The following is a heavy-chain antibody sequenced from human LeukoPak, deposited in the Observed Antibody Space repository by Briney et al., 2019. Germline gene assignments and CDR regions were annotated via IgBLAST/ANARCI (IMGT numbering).Heavy chain of an antibody. Sequence: PGGPLRLSCAASGFSVSNNYLSWVRQPPGKGLEWVSVIHSGGRTKYADSVRDRFTISRDTAKNTVYLQMNSLRVDDTAAYYCARPGSASGYWVHWGQGTLVTVSS. J-gene: IGHJ4*02. CDR2: IHSGGRT. V-gene: IGHV3-66*01. CDR1: GFSVSNNY. CDR3: ARPGSASGYWVH. D-gene: IGHD3-3*01.